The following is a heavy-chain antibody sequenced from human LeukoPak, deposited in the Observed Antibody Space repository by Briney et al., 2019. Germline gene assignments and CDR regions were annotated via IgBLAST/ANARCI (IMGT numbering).Heavy chain of an antibody. V-gene: IGHV4-4*09. CDR1: GGSISSYY. Sequence: PSETLSLTCTVSGGSISSYYWSWIRQPPGKGLEWVGYIYTSGSTNYNPSLKSRVTISVDTSKNQFSLKLSSVTAADTAVYYCATSSSSYETDAFDIWGQGTMVTVSS. CDR3: ATSSSSYETDAFDI. D-gene: IGHD5-18*01. CDR2: IYTSGST. J-gene: IGHJ3*02.